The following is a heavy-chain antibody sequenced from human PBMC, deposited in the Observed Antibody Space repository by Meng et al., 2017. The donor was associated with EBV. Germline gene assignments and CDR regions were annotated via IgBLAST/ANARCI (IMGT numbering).Heavy chain of an antibody. CDR2: FLPRLGAP. CDR1: GGPFRYYA. J-gene: IGHJ4*02. V-gene: IGHV1-69*01. CDR3: ASESGRGYTPDY. D-gene: IGHD3-10*01. Sequence: QVEFVPVAAWGKEAWSSVKVSCKTSGGPFRYYAISWVRQAPGQGLEWLGGFLPRLGAPNYAQKFHGRVKITADESTSTHYMDLSSPRSEDTAIYYCASESGRGYTPDYWGQGTLVTVSS.